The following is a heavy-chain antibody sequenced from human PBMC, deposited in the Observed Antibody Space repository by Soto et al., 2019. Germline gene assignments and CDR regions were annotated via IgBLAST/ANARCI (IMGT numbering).Heavy chain of an antibody. V-gene: IGHV3-15*07. J-gene: IGHJ6*01. D-gene: IGHD2-8*01. CDR2: IKTKTDGGTT. CDR1: GFTFNNAR. Sequence: PGGSLRLSCAASGFTFNNARMNWVRQAPGKGLEWVGRIKTKTDGGTTDYAAPVKGRFTISRDDSKNTLYLQMNSLKIEDTAVYYCATSGPFCTNGVCKVPYYYGMDVWGPGTTVTVSS. CDR3: ATSGPFCTNGVCKVPYYYGMDV.